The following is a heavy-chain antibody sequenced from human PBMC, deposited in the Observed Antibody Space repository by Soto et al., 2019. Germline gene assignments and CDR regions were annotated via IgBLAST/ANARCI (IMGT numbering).Heavy chain of an antibody. D-gene: IGHD6-13*01. V-gene: IGHV1-69*13. CDR2: IIPIFGTA. J-gene: IGHJ5*02. Sequence: ASVKVSCKASRGTFSSYAISWGQQAPGQGLEWMGGIIPIFGTANYAQKFQGRVTITADESTSTAYMELSSLRSEDTAVYYSARDSSSWYRWFDPWGQGTLVTVSS. CDR1: RGTFSSYA. CDR3: ARDSSSWYRWFDP.